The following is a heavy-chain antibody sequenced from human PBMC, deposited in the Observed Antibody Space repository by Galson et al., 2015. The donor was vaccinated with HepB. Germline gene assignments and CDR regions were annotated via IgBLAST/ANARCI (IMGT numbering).Heavy chain of an antibody. J-gene: IGHJ6*02. CDR3: ATVGFSGGNWDSDYYGMDV. CDR2: ISYEGSDK. CDR1: GFIFSRSA. Sequence: SLRLSCAASGFIFSRSAMHWVRQAPGKGLEWVALISYEGSDKYYADSVKGRFTISRDNSKNTLYLQMNSLRGEDTAVYYCATVGFSGGNWDSDYYGMDVWGQGTTVTVSS. D-gene: IGHD2-15*01. V-gene: IGHV3-30*04.